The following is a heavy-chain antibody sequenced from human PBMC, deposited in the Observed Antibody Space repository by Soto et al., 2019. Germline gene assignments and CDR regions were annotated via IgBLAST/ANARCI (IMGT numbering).Heavy chain of an antibody. CDR1: GYTFISYG. Sequence: GASVKVSCKASGYTFISYGFSWVRQAPGQGLEWMGWISAYNGYTNYAQKLQGRVTMTTETSQSTAFMELRSLRSDDTAVYFFSRVELSCSCGSCFPEGYFQHWGQGTLVTVSS. CDR3: SRVELSCSCGSCFPEGYFQH. D-gene: IGHD2-15*01. CDR2: ISAYNGYT. J-gene: IGHJ1*01. V-gene: IGHV1-18*01.